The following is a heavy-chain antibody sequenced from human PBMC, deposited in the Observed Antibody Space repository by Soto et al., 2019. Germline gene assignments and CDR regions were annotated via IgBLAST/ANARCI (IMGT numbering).Heavy chain of an antibody. Sequence: QVQLVESGGGLVKPGGSLRLSCAASGFTFSDYYMSWIRQAPGKGLEWVSYISSSGSTIYYADSVKGRFTISRDNAKNSLYLHMNSLRDEDTAVYYCARQKAWTGEWLSLYAPGMDVWGQGTTVTVSS. V-gene: IGHV3-11*01. D-gene: IGHD3-22*01. CDR2: ISSSGSTI. CDR3: ARQKAWTGEWLSLYAPGMDV. J-gene: IGHJ6*02. CDR1: GFTFSDYY.